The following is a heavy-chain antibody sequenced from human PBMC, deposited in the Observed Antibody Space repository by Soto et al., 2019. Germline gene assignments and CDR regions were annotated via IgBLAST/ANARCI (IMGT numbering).Heavy chain of an antibody. Sequence: GGSLRLSCAASGFTFSNAWMSWVRQAPGKGLEWVGRIKSKTDGGTTDYAAPVKGRFTISREDSKNTLYLQMNSLKTEDTAVYYCTTVLRFLEWLLSAPGAFDIWGQGTMVTVSS. CDR3: TTVLRFLEWLLSAPGAFDI. CDR1: GFTFSNAW. CDR2: IKSKTDGGTT. D-gene: IGHD3-3*01. J-gene: IGHJ3*02. V-gene: IGHV3-15*01.